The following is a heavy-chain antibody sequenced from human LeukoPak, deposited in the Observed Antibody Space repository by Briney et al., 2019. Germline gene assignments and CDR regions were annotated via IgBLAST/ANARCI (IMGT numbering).Heavy chain of an antibody. CDR1: GYSFTSYW. CDR3: ARQGWDYGDPAGSPYYFDY. CDR2: IYPGDSDT. Sequence: KYGESLKISCKCSGYSFTSYWIGWGRQMPGKGLEWMGIIYPGDSDTSYSPSLEGQVTTSADKSIPTAYLQWSSLTASDTAMYYCARQGWDYGDPAGSPYYFDYWGQGTLVTVSS. V-gene: IGHV5-51*01. J-gene: IGHJ4*02. D-gene: IGHD4-17*01.